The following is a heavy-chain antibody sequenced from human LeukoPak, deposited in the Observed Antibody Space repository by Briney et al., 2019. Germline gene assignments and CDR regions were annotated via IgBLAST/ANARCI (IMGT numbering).Heavy chain of an antibody. V-gene: IGHV1-2*02. D-gene: IGHD3-10*01. Sequence: ASVKVSCKASGYIFTDYYIHWVRQAPGQGLEWMGWINPNSGGTNYAQKFQGRVTMTRDTSISTAYMELSRLRSDDTAVCYCARDKSYGSGSYYKKLPYYYMDVWGKGTTVTVSS. CDR1: GYIFTDYY. J-gene: IGHJ6*03. CDR3: ARDKSYGSGSYYKKLPYYYMDV. CDR2: INPNSGGT.